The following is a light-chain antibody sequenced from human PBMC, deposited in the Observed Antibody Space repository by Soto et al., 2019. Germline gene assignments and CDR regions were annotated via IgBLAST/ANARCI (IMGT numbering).Light chain of an antibody. CDR1: SSDVGRYNY. CDR2: DVS. J-gene: IGLJ2*01. V-gene: IGLV2-14*01. Sequence: QSALTQPASVSGSPGQSITISCTGTSSDVGRYNYVSWYQQHPGQAPKVVIYDVSNRPSGVSNRFSGSKSGNTASLTISGLRAEDEADYYCSSYTSSSTQVFGGGTKVTVL. CDR3: SSYTSSSTQV.